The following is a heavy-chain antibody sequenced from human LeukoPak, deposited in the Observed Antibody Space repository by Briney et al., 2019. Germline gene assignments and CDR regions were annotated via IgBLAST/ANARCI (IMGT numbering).Heavy chain of an antibody. CDR3: TRGLRAEY. V-gene: IGHV4-59*01. D-gene: IGHD4-17*01. Sequence: SETLSLTCAVYGGSFSGYYWSWIRQPPGKGLEWIGYIYNSVNTNSDPSLKSRVTISVDKSKNQFSLKLRSVTAADTAVYYCTRGLRAEYWGQGTLVTVSS. J-gene: IGHJ4*02. CDR1: GGSFSGYY. CDR2: IYNSVNT.